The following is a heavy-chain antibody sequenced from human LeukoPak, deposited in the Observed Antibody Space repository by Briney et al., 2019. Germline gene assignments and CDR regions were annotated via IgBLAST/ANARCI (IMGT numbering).Heavy chain of an antibody. J-gene: IGHJ4*02. CDR1: GFALSTNA. D-gene: IGHD1-26*01. CDR2: ISGSGAST. V-gene: IGHV3-23*01. CDR3: AKDVGKWESLHFFDY. Sequence: GGFLRLSCLTSGFALSTNAMSWVRQAPGKGLEWISGISGSGASTYYADSVKGRFTISRDDSRNTLYLQMNSLRGDDTAVYYCAKDVGKWESLHFFDYWGQGTLVTVSS.